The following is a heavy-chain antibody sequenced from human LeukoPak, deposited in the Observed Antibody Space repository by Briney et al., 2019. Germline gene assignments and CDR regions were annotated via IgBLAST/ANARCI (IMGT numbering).Heavy chain of an antibody. CDR3: AKVISGADCFFDY. D-gene: IGHD2-21*01. Sequence: PGGSLRLSCAASGFTFSNNAMHWVRQAPGKGLEWVSAINGGGSGTFYADSAKGRFTISRDNSKNALYLQMNSLRAEDTAVYYCAKVISGADCFFDYWGQGTLVTVSS. CDR2: INGGGSGT. V-gene: IGHV3-23*01. CDR1: GFTFSNNA. J-gene: IGHJ4*02.